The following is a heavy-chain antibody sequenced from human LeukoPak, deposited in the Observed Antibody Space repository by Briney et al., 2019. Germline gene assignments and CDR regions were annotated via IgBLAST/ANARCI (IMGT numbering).Heavy chain of an antibody. D-gene: IGHD6-6*01. Sequence: GASVKVSCKASGLTFSNYGITWVRQAPGQGLEWVGWISAYDGNTNYAQKFQGRVTMTTDTSTSTAHMELRSLRSEDTAVYYCARLYSSSSAFDYWGQGTLVTVSS. CDR1: GLTFSNYG. CDR3: ARLYSSSSAFDY. V-gene: IGHV1-18*01. J-gene: IGHJ4*02. CDR2: ISAYDGNT.